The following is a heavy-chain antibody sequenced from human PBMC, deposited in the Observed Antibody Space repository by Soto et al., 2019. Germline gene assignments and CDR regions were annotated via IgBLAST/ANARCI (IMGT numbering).Heavy chain of an antibody. J-gene: IGHJ4*02. V-gene: IGHV1-69*02. CDR2: ITPVLDIP. CDR1: GGTFSNYP. D-gene: IGHD3-22*01. CDR3: ARTTHYYDTSGYFPFDS. Sequence: QVQLVQSGAEVKKPGSSVKVSCKASGGTFSNYPINWVRQAPGQGLEWMGKITPVLDIPNYAQKFQGRLTMKADKSTSTAYMELSSLRSEDSAVYYCARTTHYYDTSGYFPFDSWGQGTLVTVSS.